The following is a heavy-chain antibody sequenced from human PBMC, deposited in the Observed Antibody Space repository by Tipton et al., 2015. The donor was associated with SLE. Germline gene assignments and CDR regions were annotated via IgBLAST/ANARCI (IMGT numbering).Heavy chain of an antibody. V-gene: IGHV4-34*01. CDR1: GGSFSGYY. J-gene: IGHJ3*02. CDR2: INHSGGT. Sequence: TLSLTCAVYGGSFSGYYWSWIRQPPGKGLEWIGEINHSGGTNYNPSLKSRVTISVETSKNQFSLKLSSVTAADTAVYYCAQAYDAFDIWGQGTMVTVSS. CDR3: AQAYDAFDI.